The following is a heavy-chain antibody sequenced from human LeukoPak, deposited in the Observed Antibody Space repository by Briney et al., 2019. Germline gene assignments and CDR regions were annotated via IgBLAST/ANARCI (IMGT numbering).Heavy chain of an antibody. D-gene: IGHD1-26*01. J-gene: IGHJ4*02. CDR3: AKSGPFGGSYSSYFDY. CDR1: GFTFSSYA. CDR2: ISGSGGST. V-gene: IGHV3-23*01. Sequence: GGSLRLSCAASGFTFSSYAMSWVRQAPGKGLEWVSAISGSGGSTYYADSVKGRFTISRDNSKNTLYLQMNSLRAEDTAVYYCAKSGPFGGSYSSYFDYWGQGTLVTVSS.